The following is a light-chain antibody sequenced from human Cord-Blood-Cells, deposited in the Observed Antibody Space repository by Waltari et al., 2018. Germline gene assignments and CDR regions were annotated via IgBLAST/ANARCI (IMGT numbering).Light chain of an antibody. Sequence: QSALTPPASVSGSPGQSLTISCTGTSRDVGGYTYVSWYQQHPGKAPKLLIYDVSNRPSGVSNRFSGSKSGNTASLTISGLQADDEADYYCSSYTSSSTWVFGGGTKLTVL. CDR2: DVS. CDR3: SSYTSSSTWV. J-gene: IGLJ3*02. V-gene: IGLV2-14*01. CDR1: SRDVGGYTY.